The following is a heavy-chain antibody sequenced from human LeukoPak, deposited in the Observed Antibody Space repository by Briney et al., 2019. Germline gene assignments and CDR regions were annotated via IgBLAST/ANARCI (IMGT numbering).Heavy chain of an antibody. Sequence: PSETLSLTCTVSGGSISGNLWSWIRQPAGKGLEWIGRIYPSGTTNFSPSLKSRVTMSVDTSKKHFSLRLSSVTAADTAMYYCARLPSSGYYDDAFDIWGQGTMVIVSS. CDR1: GGSISGNL. D-gene: IGHD3-22*01. J-gene: IGHJ3*02. V-gene: IGHV4-4*07. CDR3: ARLPSSGYYDDAFDI. CDR2: IYPSGTT.